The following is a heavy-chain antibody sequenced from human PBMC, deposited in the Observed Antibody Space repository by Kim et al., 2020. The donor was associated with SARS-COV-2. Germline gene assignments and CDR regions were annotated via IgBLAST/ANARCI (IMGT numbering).Heavy chain of an antibody. CDR2: ISYDGSNK. D-gene: IGHD3-3*01. CDR3: ARDSLPGVGYYYYYGMDV. CDR1: GFTFSSYA. J-gene: IGHJ6*02. Sequence: GGSLRLSCAASGFTFSSYAMHWVRQAPGKGLEWVAVISYDGSNKYYADSVKGRFTISRDNSKNTLYLQMNSLRAEDTAVYYCARDSLPGVGYYYYYGMDVWGQGTTVTVSS. V-gene: IGHV3-30*04.